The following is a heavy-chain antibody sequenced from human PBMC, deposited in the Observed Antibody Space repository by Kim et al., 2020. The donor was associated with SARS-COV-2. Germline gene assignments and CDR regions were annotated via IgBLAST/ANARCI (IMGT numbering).Heavy chain of an antibody. V-gene: IGHV4-34*01. Sequence: SETLSLTCAVYGGSFSGYYWSWIRQPPGKGLEWIGEINHSGSTNYNPSLKSRVTISVDTSKNQFSLKLSSVTAADTAVYYCARGAPAEFDPWGQGTLVTVSS. D-gene: IGHD2-2*01. J-gene: IGHJ5*02. CDR2: INHSGST. CDR3: ARGAPAEFDP. CDR1: GGSFSGYY.